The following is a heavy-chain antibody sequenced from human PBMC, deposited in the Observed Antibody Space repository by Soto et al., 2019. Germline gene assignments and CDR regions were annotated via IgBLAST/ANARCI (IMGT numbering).Heavy chain of an antibody. Sequence: QVQLVESGGGLVKPGGSVRLSCAASGFSFSDSYMSWVRQAPGKGLEWVSYISGSSITISHADSMKGRFTISRDNGKNSVYLQMDSLRAEDTAVYYLARFLGGIPARPFDYWGQGTRVTVSS. CDR1: GFSFSDSY. CDR2: ISGSSITI. V-gene: IGHV3-11*01. D-gene: IGHD6-6*01. J-gene: IGHJ4*02. CDR3: ARFLGGIPARPFDY.